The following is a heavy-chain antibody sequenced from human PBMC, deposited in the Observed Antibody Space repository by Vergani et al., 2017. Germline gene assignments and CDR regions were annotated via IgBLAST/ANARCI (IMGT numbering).Heavy chain of an antibody. V-gene: IGHV3-30*18. CDR2: ISYDGSNK. Sequence: VQLLESGGGLVQPGGSLRLSCAASGFTFSSYGMHWVRQAPGKGLEWVAVISYDGSNKYYADSVKGRFTISRDNSKNTLYLQMNSLRAEDTAVYYCAKDSTTVVTPSYFDYWGQGTLVTVSS. CDR1: GFTFSSYG. D-gene: IGHD4-23*01. CDR3: AKDSTTVVTPSYFDY. J-gene: IGHJ4*02.